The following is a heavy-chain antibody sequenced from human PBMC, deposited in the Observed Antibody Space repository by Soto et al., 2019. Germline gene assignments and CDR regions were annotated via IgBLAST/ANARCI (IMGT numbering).Heavy chain of an antibody. CDR2: IIPIFGTA. Sequence: SVKVSCKASGGTFSSYSISWVRQAPGQGLEWMGGIIPIFGTANYAQKFQGRVTITAGESTSTAYMELSSLRSEGTAVYYCASLLVNNWFDPWGQGTLVTVSS. D-gene: IGHD2-2*01. CDR3: ASLLVNNWFDP. CDR1: GGTFSSYS. V-gene: IGHV1-69*13. J-gene: IGHJ5*02.